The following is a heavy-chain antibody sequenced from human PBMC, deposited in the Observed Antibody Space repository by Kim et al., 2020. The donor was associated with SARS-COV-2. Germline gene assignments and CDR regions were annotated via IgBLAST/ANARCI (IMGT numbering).Heavy chain of an antibody. J-gene: IGHJ4*02. CDR3: ARGATPTKYYYDSSGYSY. Sequence: SVKVSCKASGGTFSSYAISWVRQAPGQGLEWMGRIIPILGIANYAQKFQGRVTITADKSTSTAYMELSSLRSEDTAVYYCARGATPTKYYYDSSGYSYWGQGTLVTVSS. CDR2: IIPILGIA. D-gene: IGHD3-22*01. V-gene: IGHV1-69*04. CDR1: GGTFSSYA.